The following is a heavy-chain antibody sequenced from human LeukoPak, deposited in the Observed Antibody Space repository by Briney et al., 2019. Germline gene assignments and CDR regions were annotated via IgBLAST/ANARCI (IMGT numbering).Heavy chain of an antibody. J-gene: IGHJ5*02. D-gene: IGHD2-15*01. V-gene: IGHV3-48*03. Sequence: GGSLRLSCAASGFTFSSYEMNWVRQAPGKGLEWVSYISSSGSTIYYADSVKGRFTISRDNAKNSLYLQMNSLRAEDTAVYYCARGGYPVGFDPWGQGTLVTVSS. CDR3: ARGGYPVGFDP. CDR2: ISSSGSTI. CDR1: GFTFSSYE.